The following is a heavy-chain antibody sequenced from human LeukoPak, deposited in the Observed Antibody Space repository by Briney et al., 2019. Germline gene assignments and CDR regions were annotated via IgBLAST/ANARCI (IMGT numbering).Heavy chain of an antibody. Sequence: GASVKVSCKASGYTFTKYNMNWVRQAPGEGLEWMGWINTNTGNPTYAQGFTGRFVFSLDTSVSTAYLQISSLQAEDIAVYYCSRSAVGRADYWGQGTLVTVSS. CDR2: INTNTGNP. D-gene: IGHD6-13*01. CDR3: SRSAVGRADY. CDR1: GYTFTKYN. V-gene: IGHV7-4-1*02. J-gene: IGHJ4*02.